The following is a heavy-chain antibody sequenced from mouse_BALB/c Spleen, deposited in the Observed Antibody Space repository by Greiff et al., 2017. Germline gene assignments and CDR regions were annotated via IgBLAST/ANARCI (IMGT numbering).Heavy chain of an antibody. V-gene: IGHV1S81*02. Sequence: VQLQQSGAELVKPGASVKLSCKASGYTFTSYYMYWVKQRPGQGLEWIGEINPSNGGTNFNEKFKSKATLTVDKSSSTAYMQLSSLTSEDSAVYYCTRKSIYDGYYGAWFAYWGQGTLVTVSA. CDR2: INPSNGGT. CDR1: GYTFTSYY. CDR3: TRKSIYDGYYGAWFAY. D-gene: IGHD2-3*01. J-gene: IGHJ3*01.